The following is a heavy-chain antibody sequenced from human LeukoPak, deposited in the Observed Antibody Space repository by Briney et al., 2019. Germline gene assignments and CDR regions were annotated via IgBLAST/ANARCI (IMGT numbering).Heavy chain of an antibody. CDR1: GGTFSSYA. D-gene: IGHD3-10*01. Sequence: GASVKVSCKASGGTFSSYAISWVRQAPGQGLEWMGRIIPILGIANYAQKFQGRVTMTRNTSISTAYMELSSLRSEDTAVYYCARVKTFVGRAGGFTMVRGVKNWFDPWGQGTLVTVSS. CDR2: IIPILGIA. CDR3: ARVKTFVGRAGGFTMVRGVKNWFDP. J-gene: IGHJ5*02. V-gene: IGHV1-69*04.